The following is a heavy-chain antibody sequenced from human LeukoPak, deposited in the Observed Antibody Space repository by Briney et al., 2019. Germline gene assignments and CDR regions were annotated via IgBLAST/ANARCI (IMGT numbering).Heavy chain of an antibody. V-gene: IGHV4-4*08. CDR1: GGSITGYH. J-gene: IGHJ3*02. Sequence: SETLSLTGTVSGGSITGYHWSWIRQPPGKGLEWIGYIYSNEATEYKPSLKSRVTISADTSKNQFSLKLTSVAAADTAIYYCARRNDFHIWGQGTMVTVSS. CDR3: ARRNDFHI. CDR2: IYSNEAT.